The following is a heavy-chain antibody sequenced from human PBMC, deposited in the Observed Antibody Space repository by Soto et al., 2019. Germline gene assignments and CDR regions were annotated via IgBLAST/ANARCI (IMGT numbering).Heavy chain of an antibody. CDR1: GYSFSSYC. D-gene: IGHD1-26*01. V-gene: IGHV5-51*01. J-gene: IGHJ5*02. Sequence: PGEALNISCKVSGYSFSSYCIGCVRQMPGKGLEWMGIIYPGDSDTRYSPSFQGQVTISADKSISTAYLQWSSLKASDTAMYYCARQGYSGSYYVVAYNWFDPWGQGTLVTVSS. CDR2: IYPGDSDT. CDR3: ARQGYSGSYYVVAYNWFDP.